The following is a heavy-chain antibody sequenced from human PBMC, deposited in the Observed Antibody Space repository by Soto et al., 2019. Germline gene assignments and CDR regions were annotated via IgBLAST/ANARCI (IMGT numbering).Heavy chain of an antibody. CDR1: GYTFTSYA. CDR2: INAGNGNT. Sequence: QVQLVQSGAEVKKPGASVKVSCKASGYTFTSYAMHWVRQAPGQRLEWMGWINAGNGNTKYSQKFQGRVTITRDTTASTAYMELSSLRSDAKDVYYCARSSGYYYVDYWGQGTLVTVSS. J-gene: IGHJ4*02. D-gene: IGHD3-22*01. CDR3: ARSSGYYYVDY. V-gene: IGHV1-3*01.